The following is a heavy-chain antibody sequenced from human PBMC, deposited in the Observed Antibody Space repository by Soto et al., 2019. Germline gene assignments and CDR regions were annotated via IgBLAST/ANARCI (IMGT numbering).Heavy chain of an antibody. CDR1: GFTFSSYG. J-gene: IGHJ6*02. Sequence: GGSLRLSCAASGFTFSSYGMHWVRQAPGKGLEWVAVIWYDGSNKYYADSVKGRFTISRDNSKNTLYLQMNSLRAEDTAVYYCARVDRQWLVREGYGMDVWGQGTTVTVSS. V-gene: IGHV3-33*01. CDR2: IWYDGSNK. D-gene: IGHD6-19*01. CDR3: ARVDRQWLVREGYGMDV.